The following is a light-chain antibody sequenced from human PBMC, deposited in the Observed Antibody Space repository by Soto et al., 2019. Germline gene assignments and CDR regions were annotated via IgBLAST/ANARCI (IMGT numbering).Light chain of an antibody. V-gene: IGKV3-11*01. CDR1: QSVSNY. Sequence: EIVLTQSPATLSLSPGERATLSCRASQSVSNYLAWYQQKPGQAPRLLIYDASNRATGIPARFSGSGSGTDFTLTISSLEPEXXTXYXCXQXXNWPRLTFGGGTKVEIK. CDR3: XQXXNWPRLT. CDR2: DAS. J-gene: IGKJ4*01.